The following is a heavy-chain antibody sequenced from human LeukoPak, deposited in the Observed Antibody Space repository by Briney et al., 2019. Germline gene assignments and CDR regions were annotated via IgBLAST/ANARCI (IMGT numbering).Heavy chain of an antibody. Sequence: GGSLRLSCAASGFTFSSYAMSWVRQAPGKGLEWVSVISGDGGSTFYADSVRGRFTISRDNTRKSLSLQMSSLRSEDTALYYCARESETSGWYDYWGQGTLVTVSS. CDR3: ARESETSGWYDY. V-gene: IGHV3-43*02. J-gene: IGHJ4*02. D-gene: IGHD6-19*01. CDR1: GFTFSSYA. CDR2: ISGDGGST.